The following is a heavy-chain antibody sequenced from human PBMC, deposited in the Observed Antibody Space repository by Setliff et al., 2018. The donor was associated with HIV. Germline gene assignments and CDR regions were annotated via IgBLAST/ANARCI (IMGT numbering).Heavy chain of an antibody. Sequence: SETLSLTCAVYGGSFSGYSWIWIRQPPGKGLEWIASAHYSGAISYNPSLKSRVTMSVDTSGNQFSLKLSSVTAADTAVYYCARVSYDYASYYMDVWGKGTTVTVSS. D-gene: IGHD3-16*01. CDR1: GGSFSGYS. V-gene: IGHV4-34*01. CDR2: AHYSGAI. CDR3: ARVSYDYASYYMDV. J-gene: IGHJ6*03.